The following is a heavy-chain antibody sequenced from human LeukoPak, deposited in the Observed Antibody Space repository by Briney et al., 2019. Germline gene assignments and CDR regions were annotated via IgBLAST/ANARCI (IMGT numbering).Heavy chain of an antibody. CDR3: ANDDYYDSSGQLDAFDI. D-gene: IGHD3-22*01. CDR2: IYSGGGT. J-gene: IGHJ3*02. Sequence: GGSLRLSCAASGFTVSSNYMSWVRQAPGKGLEWVSVIYSGGGTFYADSVKGRFTISRDNSKNTLYLQMNSLRADDTAVYYCANDDYYDSSGQLDAFDIWGQGTMVTVSS. V-gene: IGHV3-66*01. CDR1: GFTVSSNY.